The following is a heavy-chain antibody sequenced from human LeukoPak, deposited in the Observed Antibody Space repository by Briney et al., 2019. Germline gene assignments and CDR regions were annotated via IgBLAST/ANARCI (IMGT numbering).Heavy chain of an antibody. J-gene: IGHJ6*03. V-gene: IGHV4-39*01. D-gene: IGHD3-10*01. CDR1: DDSITMYY. CDR2: IYYSGST. Sequence: SETLSLTCSVSDDSITMYYWTWIRQPPGKGLEWIGSIYYSGSTYYNPSLKSRVTISVDTSKNQFSLKLSSVTAADTAVYYCARLVVRDAYYYYYMDVWGKGTTVTISS. CDR3: ARLVVRDAYYYYYMDV.